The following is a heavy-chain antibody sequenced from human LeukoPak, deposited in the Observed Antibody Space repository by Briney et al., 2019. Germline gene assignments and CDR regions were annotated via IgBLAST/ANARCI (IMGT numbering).Heavy chain of an antibody. V-gene: IGHV4-38-2*02. J-gene: IGHJ4*02. Sequence: KPSETLSLTCTVSGYSISSGYYWGWIRQPPGKGLEWIGNIFHSGSTYYNPSLKSRVTISVDTSKNHFSLKLSSVTAADTAVYYCAREPYGDYSFDYWGQGTLVTVSS. CDR1: GYSISSGYY. CDR2: IFHSGST. CDR3: AREPYGDYSFDY. D-gene: IGHD4-17*01.